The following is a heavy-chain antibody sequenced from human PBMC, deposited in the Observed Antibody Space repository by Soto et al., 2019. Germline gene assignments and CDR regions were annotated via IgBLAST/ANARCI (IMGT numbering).Heavy chain of an antibody. CDR1: GFTFSSYA. D-gene: IGHD6-13*01. Sequence: QVQLVESGGGVVQPGRSLRLSCAASGFTFSSYAMHWVRQAPGKGLEWVAVISYDGSNKYYADSVKGRFTISRDNSKNTLNLQMNSLRAEDMAVYYCARNRYGRNGATTRAAVGGGWFDPWGQGTLVTVSS. V-gene: IGHV3-30-3*01. CDR3: ARNRYGRNGATTRAAVGGGWFDP. J-gene: IGHJ5*02. CDR2: ISYDGSNK.